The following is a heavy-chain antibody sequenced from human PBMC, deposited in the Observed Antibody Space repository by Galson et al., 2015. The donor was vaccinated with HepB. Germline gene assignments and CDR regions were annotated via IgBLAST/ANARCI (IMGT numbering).Heavy chain of an antibody. J-gene: IGHJ3*02. CDR1: GFTFSSHS. CDR2: ISSGSSSI. CDR3: ATRPANPTI. V-gene: IGHV3-48*02. Sequence: SLRLSCAASGFTFSSHSMNWVRQAPGKGLEWISYISSGSSSIYYADSVKGRFTISRDNAKNSLYLQMSSLRDEDTAVYYCATRPANPTIWGQGTMVTVSS.